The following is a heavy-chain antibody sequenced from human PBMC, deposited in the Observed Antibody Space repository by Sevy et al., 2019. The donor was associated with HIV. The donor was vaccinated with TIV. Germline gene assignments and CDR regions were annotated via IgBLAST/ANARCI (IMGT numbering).Heavy chain of an antibody. D-gene: IGHD2-15*01. J-gene: IGHJ5*02. CDR3: ARDVGYCSGGNCYASGWFDP. CDR2: INSEGSST. Sequence: GGSLRLSCTASGFTFSSHWMHWVRQDPGKGLVWVARINSEGSSTSYADSVKARFTISRDKAKNTLYLQMNSLRVEDTDLYYCARDVGYCSGGNCYASGWFDPWGQGTLVTVS. V-gene: IGHV3-74*01. CDR1: GFTFSSHW.